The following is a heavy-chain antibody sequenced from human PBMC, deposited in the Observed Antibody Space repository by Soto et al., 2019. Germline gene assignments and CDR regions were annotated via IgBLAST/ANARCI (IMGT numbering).Heavy chain of an antibody. Sequence: EVQLVESGGGLVQPGGSLRLSCAASGFTFSSYWMHWVRQAPGKGLVWVSRINSDGSSTSYADSVKGRFTISRDNAKNTLYLQMSSLRAEDTAVYYCARAVAAAEDYYYYGMDVWGQGTTVTVSS. CDR1: GFTFSSYW. J-gene: IGHJ6*02. CDR3: ARAVAAAEDYYYYGMDV. V-gene: IGHV3-74*01. D-gene: IGHD6-13*01. CDR2: INSDGSST.